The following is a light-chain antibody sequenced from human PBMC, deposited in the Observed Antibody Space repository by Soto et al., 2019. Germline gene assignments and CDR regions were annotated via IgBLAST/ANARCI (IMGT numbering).Light chain of an antibody. CDR3: AAWDDSLTVV. CDR1: SSNIGSYT. J-gene: IGLJ2*01. V-gene: IGLV1-44*01. Sequence: QSVLTQPPSASGTPGQRVTISCSGSSSNIGSYTVNWYQQLPGTAPKLLIYSNYERPSGVPDRFSGSKSGTSASLAISGLQSQDEADYYCAAWDDSLTVVSGGGTKLTVL. CDR2: SNY.